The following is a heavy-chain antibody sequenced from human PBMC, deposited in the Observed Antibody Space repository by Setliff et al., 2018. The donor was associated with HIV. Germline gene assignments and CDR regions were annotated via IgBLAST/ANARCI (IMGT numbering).Heavy chain of an antibody. V-gene: IGHV1-3*04. CDR1: GYTFTYYP. Sequence: GASVKVSCKASGYTFTYYPMHWVRQAPGQRLEWMGWINTDNGYTKYSQKFQGRVTITGDTSASTAYMELSSLRSEDTDVYYCSVGAGGGGYWGQGTLVTVSS. CDR3: SVGAGGGGY. D-gene: IGHD3-10*01. J-gene: IGHJ4*02. CDR2: INTDNGYT.